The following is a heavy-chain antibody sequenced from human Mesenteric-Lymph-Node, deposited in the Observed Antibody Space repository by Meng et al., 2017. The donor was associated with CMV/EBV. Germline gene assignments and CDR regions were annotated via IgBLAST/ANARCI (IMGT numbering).Heavy chain of an antibody. CDR2: INHSGGT. CDR1: GGSFSGYY. D-gene: IGHD5-18*01. J-gene: IGHJ6*02. Sequence: SETLSLTCAVYGGSFSGYYWSWIRQPPGKGLEWIGEINHSGGTNYNPSLKSRVTISVDTSKNQFSLKLSSVTAADTAVYYCARAKSGYSYGSNYYYGMDVWGQGTTVTVSS. V-gene: IGHV4-34*01. CDR3: ARAKSGYSYGSNYYYGMDV.